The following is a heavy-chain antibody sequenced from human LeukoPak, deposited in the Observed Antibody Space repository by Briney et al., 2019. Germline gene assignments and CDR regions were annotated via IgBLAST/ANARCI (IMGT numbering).Heavy chain of an antibody. CDR3: ARSPDYGDYLGFDY. CDR1: GGSISSGSYY. V-gene: IGHV4-61*02. D-gene: IGHD4-17*01. J-gene: IGHJ4*02. CDR2: IYTSGST. Sequence: SETLSLTCTVSGGSISSGSYYWNWIRQPAGKGLEWIGRIYTSGSTNYNPSLKSRVTISVDKSKNQFSLKLSSVTAADTAVYYCARSPDYGDYLGFDYWGQGTLVTVSS.